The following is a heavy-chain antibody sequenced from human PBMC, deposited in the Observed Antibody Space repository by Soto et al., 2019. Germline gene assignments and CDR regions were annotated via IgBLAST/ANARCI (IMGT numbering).Heavy chain of an antibody. D-gene: IGHD3-22*01. CDR2: ISSSSSTI. V-gene: IGHV3-48*01. Sequence: GGSLRLSCAASGFTFSSYSMNWVRQAPGKGLEWVSYISSSSSTIYYADSVKGRFTISRDNAKNSLYLQMNSLRAEDTAVYYCAKWGAAYYYDSSGYYIDYWGQGTLVTVSS. CDR1: GFTFSSYS. CDR3: AKWGAAYYYDSSGYYIDY. J-gene: IGHJ4*02.